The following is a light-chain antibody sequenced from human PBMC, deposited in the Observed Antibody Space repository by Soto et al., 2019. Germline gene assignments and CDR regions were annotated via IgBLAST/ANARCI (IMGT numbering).Light chain of an antibody. J-gene: IGLJ1*01. Sequence: QSVLTQPASVSGSPGQSITISCTGTSSDVGGYDYVSWYQHHPDKAPKLMIYEVSNRPPGVSHRFSGSKSGNTASLTISGLQTEDEADYYCSSYAGSTTLLFGTGTKVTVL. CDR3: SSYAGSTTLL. CDR1: SSDVGGYDY. V-gene: IGLV2-14*01. CDR2: EVS.